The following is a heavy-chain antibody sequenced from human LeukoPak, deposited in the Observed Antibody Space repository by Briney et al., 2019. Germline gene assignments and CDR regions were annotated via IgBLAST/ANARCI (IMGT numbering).Heavy chain of an antibody. CDR1: GYTLTELS. Sequence: ASVKVSCKVSGYTLTELSMHWVRQAPGKGLEWMGGFDPDTVETIYAQKFQGRVTMTEDTSTDTAYMDLSSLRSEDTAVYYCATVRYYDTPGDSDYFDYWGQGTLVTVSS. D-gene: IGHD3-22*01. CDR2: FDPDTVET. CDR3: ATVRYYDTPGDSDYFDY. V-gene: IGHV1-24*01. J-gene: IGHJ4*02.